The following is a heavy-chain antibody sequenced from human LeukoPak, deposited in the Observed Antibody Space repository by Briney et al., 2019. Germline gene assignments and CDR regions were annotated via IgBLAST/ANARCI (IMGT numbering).Heavy chain of an antibody. CDR3: ARGADSGYSSDN. CDR1: GFTFGDYA. J-gene: IGHJ4*02. D-gene: IGHD3-9*01. V-gene: IGHV3-21*01. Sequence: GGSLRLSCTASGFTFGDYAMNWVRQAPGKGLEWVSSISSSSSYIYYADSVKGRFTISRDNAKNTLYLQMNSLRAEDTAVYYCARGADSGYSSDNWGQGTLVSVSS. CDR2: ISSSSSYI.